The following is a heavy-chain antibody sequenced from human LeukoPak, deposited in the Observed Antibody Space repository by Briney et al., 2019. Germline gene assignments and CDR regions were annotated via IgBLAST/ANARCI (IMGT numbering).Heavy chain of an antibody. CDR2: ISYSGST. V-gene: IGHV4-59*01. J-gene: IGHJ5*02. CDR3: AREGTAGTNLNWFDP. CDR1: GGSISSYY. D-gene: IGHD1-1*01. Sequence: PSETLSLTCTVSGGSISSYYWSWIRQPAGKGLEWRGYISYSGSTNFNPSLKSRVTISVDTSKNQFSLKLSSVTAADTAVYYRAREGTAGTNLNWFDPWGQGTLVTVSS.